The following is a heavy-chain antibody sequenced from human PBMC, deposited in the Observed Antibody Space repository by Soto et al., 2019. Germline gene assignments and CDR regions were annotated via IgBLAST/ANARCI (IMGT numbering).Heavy chain of an antibody. CDR1: GFTFSSYG. CDR2: ISYDGSNK. CDR3: AKEDINYALDY. J-gene: IGHJ4*02. Sequence: GGSLRLSCAASGFTFSSYGMHWVRQAPGKGLEWVAVISYDGSNKYYADSVKGRFTISRDNSKNTLYLQMNSLRAEDTAVYYCAKEDINYALDYWGQGTLVTVSS. D-gene: IGHD1-7*01. V-gene: IGHV3-30*18.